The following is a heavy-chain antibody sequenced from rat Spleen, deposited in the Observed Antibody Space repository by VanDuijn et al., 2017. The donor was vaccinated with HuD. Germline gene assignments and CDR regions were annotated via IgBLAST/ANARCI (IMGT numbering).Heavy chain of an antibody. V-gene: IGHV5-25*01. D-gene: IGHD4-3*01. Sequence: EVQLVESGGGSVQPGRSLKLSCAASGFTFSNYDMAWVRQSPTKGLELVASISPSGGSTYYRDSVRGRFTVSRDNAKSTLYLQMDSLRSDDTATYYCERQDTSGYSNWFTYWGLGTLVTVSS. CDR2: ISPSGGST. CDR1: GFTFSNYD. J-gene: IGHJ3*01. CDR3: ERQDTSGYSNWFTY.